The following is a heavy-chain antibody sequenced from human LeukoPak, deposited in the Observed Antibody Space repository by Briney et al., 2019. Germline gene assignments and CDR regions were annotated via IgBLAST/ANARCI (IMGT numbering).Heavy chain of an antibody. D-gene: IGHD2-2*02. V-gene: IGHV1-2*02. Sequence: ASVKVSCKASGYTFTGYYMHWVRQAPGQGLEWMGWINPNSGGTNYAQKFQGRVTMTRDMSISTAYMELSRLRSDDTAVYYCAREVGACSSTSCYTEQLYYFDYWGQGTLVTVSS. CDR2: INPNSGGT. J-gene: IGHJ4*02. CDR3: AREVGACSSTSCYTEQLYYFDY. CDR1: GYTFTGYY.